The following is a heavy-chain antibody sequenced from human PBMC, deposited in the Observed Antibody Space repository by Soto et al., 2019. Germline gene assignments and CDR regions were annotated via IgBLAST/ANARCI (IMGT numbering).Heavy chain of an antibody. D-gene: IGHD4-17*01. CDR2: NYYGGST. J-gene: IGHJ4*02. V-gene: IGHV4-30-4*01. CDR3: ASGYTVINTLDF. Sequence: QVQLQESGPGLVKPSQTLSLTCTVSGGSITSGDYYWSWIRQPPGKGLEWVGYNYYGGSTYYNPSLESRITVSLDTAKNQFSLALTSVTAADTAVYYCASGYTVINTLDFWGQGTLVTVSS. CDR1: GGSITSGDYY.